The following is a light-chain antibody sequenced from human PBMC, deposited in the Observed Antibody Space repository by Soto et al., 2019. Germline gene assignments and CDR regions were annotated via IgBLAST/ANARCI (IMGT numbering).Light chain of an antibody. CDR3: QQSYSTPRGT. Sequence: DIQMTQSPSSLSASVGDRVTITCRASQSISSNLNWYQQKPGKAPKLLIYAASSLQSGVPSRFRGSGSGTDFTLTISSLPPEDFATYYCQQSYSTPRGTFGQGTKLEIK. CDR1: QSISSN. J-gene: IGKJ2*02. V-gene: IGKV1-39*01. CDR2: AAS.